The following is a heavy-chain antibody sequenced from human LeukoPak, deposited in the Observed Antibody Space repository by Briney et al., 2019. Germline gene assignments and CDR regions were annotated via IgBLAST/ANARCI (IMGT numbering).Heavy chain of an antibody. D-gene: IGHD1-26*01. V-gene: IGHV3-21*01. CDR3: ARDPYSGSYYFIFH. CDR2: ISSSSSYI. Sequence: KPGGSLRLSCAASGFTCSSYSMNWVRQAPGKGLEWVSSISSSSSYIYYADSVKGRFTISRDNAKNSLYLQMNSLRAEDRAVYYCARDPYSGSYYFIFHGGQGTLVTVSS. J-gene: IGHJ4*02. CDR1: GFTCSSYS.